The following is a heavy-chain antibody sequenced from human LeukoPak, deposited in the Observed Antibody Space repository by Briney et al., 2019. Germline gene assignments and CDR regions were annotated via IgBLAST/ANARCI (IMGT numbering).Heavy chain of an antibody. Sequence: SVKVSCKASGGTFSSYAISWVRQAPGQGLEWMGGIIPIFGTANYAQKFQGRVTMTRNTSISTAYMELSSLRSEDTVVYYCARTAIMFGELYYFDYWGQGTLVTVSS. CDR3: ARTAIMFGELYYFDY. D-gene: IGHD3-10*02. V-gene: IGHV1-69*05. CDR2: IIPIFGTA. CDR1: GGTFSSYA. J-gene: IGHJ4*02.